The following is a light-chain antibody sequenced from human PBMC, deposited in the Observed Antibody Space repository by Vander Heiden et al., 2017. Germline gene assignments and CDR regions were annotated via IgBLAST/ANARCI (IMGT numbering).Light chain of an antibody. CDR3: QQRNSDPRSWT. J-gene: IGKJ1*01. Sequence: DIQLTQSPSFLSASVGDRVTITCRASQGISSYLAWYQQKPGKAPKLLIYAASTLQSGVPSRFSGSGSGTEFTLTISSLQPEDFATYYCQQRNSDPRSWTFGQGTKVEIK. CDR1: QGISSY. CDR2: AAS. V-gene: IGKV1-9*01.